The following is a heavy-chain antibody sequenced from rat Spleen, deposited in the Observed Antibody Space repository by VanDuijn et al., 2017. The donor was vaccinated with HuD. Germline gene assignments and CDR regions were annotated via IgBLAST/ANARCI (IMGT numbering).Heavy chain of an antibody. CDR1: GFTFSNYY. CDR2: ISTGGDNT. J-gene: IGHJ2*01. V-gene: IGHV5-27*01. Sequence: EVQLVESGGGLVQPGRSLKLSCAASGFTFSNYYMAWVRQAPTTGLEWVAYISTGGDNTYYRDSVKGRFTISRDNAKSTLYLKLDSLRSEDTATYYCTTDTFYDGSYYPGGFDYWGQGVMVTVSS. CDR3: TTDTFYDGSYYPGGFDY. D-gene: IGHD1-12*02.